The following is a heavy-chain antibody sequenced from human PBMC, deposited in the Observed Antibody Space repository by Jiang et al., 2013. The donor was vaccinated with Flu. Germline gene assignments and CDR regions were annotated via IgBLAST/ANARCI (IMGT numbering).Heavy chain of an antibody. V-gene: IGHV3-11*01. J-gene: IGHJ6*02. Sequence: GFTFSDYYMSWIRQAPGKGLEWVSYISSSGSTIYYADSVKGRFTISRDNAKNSLYLQMNSLRAEDTAVYYCARELRRTVTTNYYYYYGMDVWGQGTTVTVSS. D-gene: IGHD4-17*01. CDR2: ISSSGSTI. CDR1: GFTFSDYY. CDR3: ARELRRTVTTNYYYYYGMDV.